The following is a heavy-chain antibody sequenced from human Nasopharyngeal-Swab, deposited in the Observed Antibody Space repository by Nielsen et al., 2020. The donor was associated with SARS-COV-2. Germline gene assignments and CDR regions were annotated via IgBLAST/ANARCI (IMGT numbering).Heavy chain of an antibody. Sequence: SVKVSCKASGGTFSSYAISWVRQAPGQGLEWMGGIIPIFGTANYAQKFQGRVTITADESTSTAYMELSSLRSEDTAVYYCARKWFRELSPYYYYGMDVWGQGTTVTVSS. CDR2: IIPIFGTA. J-gene: IGHJ6*02. D-gene: IGHD3-10*01. CDR3: ARKWFRELSPYYYYGMDV. V-gene: IGHV1-69*13. CDR1: GGTFSSYA.